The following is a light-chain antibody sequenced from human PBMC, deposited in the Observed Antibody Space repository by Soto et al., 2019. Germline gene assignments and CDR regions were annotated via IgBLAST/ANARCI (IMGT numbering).Light chain of an antibody. V-gene: IGLV1-40*01. Sequence: QSVLTQPPSVSGAPGQRVTISCTGSSSNIGADYDIHWYQHLPGTAPKLLLYGHSNRPSGVPDRFSGSKSGTSASLAITGLQAEDEADYYCQSYDSSLTTFVFGTGTKVTVL. CDR2: GHS. CDR1: SSNIGADYD. CDR3: QSYDSSLTTFV. J-gene: IGLJ1*01.